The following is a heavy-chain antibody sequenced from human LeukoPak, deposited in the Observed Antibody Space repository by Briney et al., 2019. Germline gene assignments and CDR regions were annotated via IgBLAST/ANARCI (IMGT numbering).Heavy chain of an antibody. CDR1: GGSFSGYY. V-gene: IGHV4-34*01. CDR3: ARQGYDILTGYYRYYYYYYMDV. J-gene: IGHJ6*03. CDR2: INHSGST. D-gene: IGHD3-9*01. Sequence: SGTLSLTCAVYGGSFSGYYWSWIRQPPGKGLEWIGEINHSGSTNYNPSLKSRVTISVDTSKNQFSLKLSSVTAADTAVYYCARQGYDILTGYYRYYYYYYMDVWGKGTTVTISS.